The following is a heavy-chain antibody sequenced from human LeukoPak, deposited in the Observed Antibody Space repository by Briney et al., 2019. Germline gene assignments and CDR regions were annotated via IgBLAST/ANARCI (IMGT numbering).Heavy chain of an antibody. CDR1: GFTFSSYA. J-gene: IGHJ4*02. CDR2: ISGSGGST. Sequence: GGSLRLSCAASGFTFSSYAMSWVRQAPGKGLEWVSAISGSGGSTYYADSVKGRFTISRDNSKNTLYLQMNSLRAEDTAVYYCARVAYYCSSTSCYAPFDYWGQGTLVTVSS. CDR3: ARVAYYCSSTSCYAPFDY. D-gene: IGHD2-2*01. V-gene: IGHV3-23*01.